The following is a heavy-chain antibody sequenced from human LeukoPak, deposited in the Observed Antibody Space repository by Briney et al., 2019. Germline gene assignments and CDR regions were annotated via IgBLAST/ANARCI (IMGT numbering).Heavy chain of an antibody. V-gene: IGHV3-43D*03. CDR1: GFTFDDYA. CDR3: AKGYCSGGSCLSYMDV. J-gene: IGHJ6*03. CDR2: ISWDGGST. Sequence: GGSLRLSCAASGFTFDDYAMHWVRQAPGKGLEWVSLISWDGGSTYYADSVKGRFTISRDNSKNSLYLQMNSLRAEDTALYYCAKGYCSGGSCLSYMDVWGKGTTVTVSS. D-gene: IGHD2-15*01.